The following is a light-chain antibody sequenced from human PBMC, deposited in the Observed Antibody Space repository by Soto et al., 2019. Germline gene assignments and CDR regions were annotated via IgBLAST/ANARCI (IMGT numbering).Light chain of an antibody. Sequence: QPVLTQPASVSGSPGQSITISCTGTSSDVGGYNYVSWYQQHPGKAPKLMIYEVSNRPSGVSNRFSGSKSGNTASLTISGLQAEDEADYYCSSYTSRSTLDYVFGSGTKLTV. V-gene: IGLV2-14*01. CDR2: EVS. CDR1: SSDVGGYNY. J-gene: IGLJ1*01. CDR3: SSYTSRSTLDYV.